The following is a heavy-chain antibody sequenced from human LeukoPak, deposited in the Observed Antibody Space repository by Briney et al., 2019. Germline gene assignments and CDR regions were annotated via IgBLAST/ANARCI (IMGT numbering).Heavy chain of an antibody. CDR3: ASTIASGWYNY. J-gene: IGHJ4*02. D-gene: IGHD6-19*01. CDR2: INHSGST. CDR1: GGSFSGYY. Sequence: SETLSLTCAVYGGSFSGYYWSWIRQPPGKGLEWIGEINHSGSTNYNPSLKSRVTISVDTSKNQFSLKLSSVTAADTAVYYCASTIASGWYNYWGQGTLVTVSS. V-gene: IGHV4-34*01.